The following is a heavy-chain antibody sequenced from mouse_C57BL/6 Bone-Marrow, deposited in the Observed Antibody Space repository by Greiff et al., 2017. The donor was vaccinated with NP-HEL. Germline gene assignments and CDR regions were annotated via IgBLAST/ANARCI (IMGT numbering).Heavy chain of an antibody. CDR3: ARSTEGFAY. CDR1: GYTFTSYT. V-gene: IGHV1-4*01. Sequence: QVQLQQSGAELARPGASVKMSCKASGYTFTSYTMHWVKQRPGPGLEWIGYINPSSGYTKYNQKFKDKATLTAAKSSSTAYMQLSSLTSEDSAVYYFARSTEGFAYWGQGTLVTVSA. CDR2: INPSSGYT. J-gene: IGHJ3*01.